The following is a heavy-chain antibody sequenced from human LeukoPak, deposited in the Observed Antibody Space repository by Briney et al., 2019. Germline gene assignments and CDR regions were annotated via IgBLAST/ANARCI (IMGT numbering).Heavy chain of an antibody. J-gene: IGHJ4*02. Sequence: SETLSLTCTVSGDSVSNGNYYWSWLRQPPGKALEWIGYIYYTGKTYYNPSLEGRVTILVDTSRNHFSVKLSSVSAADTAVYYCARSQNYYGSGDYWSQGTLVTVSS. CDR3: ARSQNYYGSGDY. CDR2: IYYTGKT. CDR1: GDSVSNGNYY. V-gene: IGHV4-61*03. D-gene: IGHD3-10*01.